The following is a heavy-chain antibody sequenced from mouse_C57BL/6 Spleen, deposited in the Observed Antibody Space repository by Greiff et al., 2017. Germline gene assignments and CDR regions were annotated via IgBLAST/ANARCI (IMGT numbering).Heavy chain of an antibody. J-gene: IGHJ2*01. D-gene: IGHD3-3*01. Sequence: VQLQQSGAELVKPGASVKISCKASGYAFRSYWLNWVKQRPGTGLAGIGQIYPGVGDPNYNGKFKGKATLTADKSSSTAYMQLSSLTSEDSAVYFCARGDDYFDYWGQGTTLTVSS. CDR2: IYPGVGDP. V-gene: IGHV1-80*01. CDR1: GYAFRSYW. CDR3: ARGDDYFDY.